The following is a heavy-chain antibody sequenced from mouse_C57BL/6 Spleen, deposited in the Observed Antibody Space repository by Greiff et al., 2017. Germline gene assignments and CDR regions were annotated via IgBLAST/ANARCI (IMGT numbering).Heavy chain of an antibody. CDR2: INPGSGGT. J-gene: IGHJ4*01. V-gene: IGHV1-54*01. CDR3: ARQGTLYAMDY. D-gene: IGHD3-3*01. CDR1: GYAFTNYL. Sequence: QVQLQQSGAELVRPGTSVKLSCKASGYAFTNYLIEWVKQRPGQGLEWIGVINPGSGGTNYNEKFKGKATLTADKSSSTAYMQLSSLTSEDSAVYFCARQGTLYAMDYWGQGTSVTVSS.